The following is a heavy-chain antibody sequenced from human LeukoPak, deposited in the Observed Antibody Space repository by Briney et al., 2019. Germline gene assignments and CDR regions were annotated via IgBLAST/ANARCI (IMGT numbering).Heavy chain of an antibody. CDR3: ARGFGSGWSTLFDY. CDR2: INHSGTT. Sequence: PSETLSLTCAVYGGSFSGYYWNWIRHSPGKGLEWIGEINHSGTTSYNPSLKSRVTISVDTSKNQFSLKLSSVTAADTTVYYCARGFGSGWSTLFDYWGQGTLVTVSS. J-gene: IGHJ4*02. D-gene: IGHD6-19*01. V-gene: IGHV4-34*01. CDR1: GGSFSGYY.